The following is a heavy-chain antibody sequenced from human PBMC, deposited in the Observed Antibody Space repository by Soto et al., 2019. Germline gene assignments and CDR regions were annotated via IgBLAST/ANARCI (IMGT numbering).Heavy chain of an antibody. V-gene: IGHV3-74*01. CDR2: INSDGSST. CDR3: ARGGYSYGSDY. Sequence: PGGSLRLSCAASGFTFNTYWMHWVRQAPGKGLVWVSRINSDGSSTSYADSVKGRFTISRDNAKNTLYLLMNSLGADDTAVYYCARGGYSYGSDYWGQGTLVTVSS. J-gene: IGHJ4*02. D-gene: IGHD5-18*01. CDR1: GFTFNTYW.